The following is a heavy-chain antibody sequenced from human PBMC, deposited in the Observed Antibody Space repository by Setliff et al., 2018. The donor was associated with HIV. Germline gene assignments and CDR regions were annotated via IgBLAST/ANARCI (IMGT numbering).Heavy chain of an antibody. CDR2: INGDNGNT. D-gene: IGHD1-1*01. Sequence: ASVKVSCKASGYTFTSYLMYWVRQAPGQRLEWMGWINGDNGNTKYSEKFQGRISITRDTSASTAYMELKNLGSEDTAVYFCARERATGRPPLLNWYFDLWGRGTLVTVSS. CDR3: ARERATGRPPLLNWYFDL. V-gene: IGHV1-3*01. CDR1: GYTFTSYL. J-gene: IGHJ2*01.